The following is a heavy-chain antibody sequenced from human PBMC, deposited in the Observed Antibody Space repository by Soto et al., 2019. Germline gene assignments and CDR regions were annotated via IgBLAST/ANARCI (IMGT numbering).Heavy chain of an antibody. CDR2: IYPGDSDI. V-gene: IGHV5-51*01. D-gene: IGHD3-22*01. CDR1: GYSFTSYW. J-gene: IGHJ4*02. Sequence: GESLKISCKGSGYSFTSYWIAWVRQVPGKGLELMGVIYPGDSDIRYSPSFQGQVTISADKSISTAYLQWSSLKASDSAMYFWARHFYYDSSYYYPTNPHFPLDYWGQGTLVTVSS. CDR3: ARHFYYDSSYYYPTNPHFPLDY.